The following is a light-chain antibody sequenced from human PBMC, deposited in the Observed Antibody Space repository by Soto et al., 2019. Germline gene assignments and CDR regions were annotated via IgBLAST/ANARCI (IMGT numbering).Light chain of an antibody. Sequence: QSALTQPASVSGSPGQSITISCTGTSSDIGRYNLVSWYQQHPGKPPKLMIYEATNRPSGVSNRFSGTKSGNTAALTISGNQAADEADSYCSLYANTNTFMFGGGTKLTV. CDR1: SSDIGRYNL. CDR3: SLYANTNTFM. V-gene: IGLV2-23*02. J-gene: IGLJ3*02. CDR2: EAT.